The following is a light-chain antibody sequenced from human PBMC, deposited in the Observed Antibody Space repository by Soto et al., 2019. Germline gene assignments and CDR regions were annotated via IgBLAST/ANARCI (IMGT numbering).Light chain of an antibody. CDR3: QQYKNWPRAT. J-gene: IGKJ4*01. CDR2: GAS. CDR1: PSVSSSY. Sequence: EIVLTQSPDSLSLSPWARATRFRRPSPSVSSSYLAWYQQKPGQAPRLLIYGASTRATGIPDRFIGSGSGTEFNLTIISLQHADLGVYDCQQYKNWPRATCGRGTQVEIK. V-gene: IGKV3-20*01.